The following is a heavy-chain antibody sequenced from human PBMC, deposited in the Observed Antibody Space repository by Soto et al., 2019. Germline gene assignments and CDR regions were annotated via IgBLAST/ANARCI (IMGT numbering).Heavy chain of an antibody. CDR3: ARDKRGYSGYDYYYYYGMDV. V-gene: IGHV3-30-3*01. Sequence: QVQLVESGGGVVQPGRSLRLSCAASGFTFSNYAMHWVRQAPGKGLEWVAVISYDGSNKYYADSVKGRFTISRDNSKNTLYLQMNSLRAEDTAVYYCARDKRGYSGYDYYYYYGMDVWGQGTKVTVSS. CDR2: ISYDGSNK. J-gene: IGHJ6*02. D-gene: IGHD5-12*01. CDR1: GFTFSNYA.